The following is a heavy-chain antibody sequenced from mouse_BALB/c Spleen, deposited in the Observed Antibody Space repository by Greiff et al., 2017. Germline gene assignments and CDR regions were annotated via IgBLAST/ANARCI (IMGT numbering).Heavy chain of an antibody. D-gene: IGHD4-1*01. J-gene: IGHJ1*01. CDR3: ARARLGWYFDV. CDR2: IYPGDGDT. CDR1: GYAFSSYW. Sequence: VQLQQSGAELVRPGSSVKISCKASGYAFSSYWMNWVKQRPGQGLEWIGQIYPGDGDTNYNGKFKGKATLTADKSSSTAYMQLSSLTSEDSAVYFCARARLGWYFDVWGGGTTVTVSS. V-gene: IGHV1-80*01.